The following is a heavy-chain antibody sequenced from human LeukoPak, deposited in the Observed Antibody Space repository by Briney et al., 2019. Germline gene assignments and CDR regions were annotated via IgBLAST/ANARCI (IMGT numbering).Heavy chain of an antibody. Sequence: PGGSLRLSCAASGFTFSSYWMHRVRQAPGKELEWVSRVIRDGSFTNYADSVKGRFTISRDNAKNTLYLQMSSLRAEDTAVYFCVRDGDDFNFDYWGQGSLVTVSS. J-gene: IGHJ4*02. D-gene: IGHD5-24*01. CDR1: GFTFSSYW. CDR3: VRDGDDFNFDY. V-gene: IGHV3-74*01. CDR2: VIRDGSFT.